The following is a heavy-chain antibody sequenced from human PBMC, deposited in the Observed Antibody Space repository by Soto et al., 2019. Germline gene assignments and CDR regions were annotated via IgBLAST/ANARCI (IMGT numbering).Heavy chain of an antibody. V-gene: IGHV1-69*13. CDR2: IIPIFGTA. D-gene: IGHD4-17*01. J-gene: IGHJ6*02. CDR1: GGTFSSYA. Sequence: ASVKVSCKASGGTFSSYAISWVRQAPGQGLEWMGGIIPIFGTANYAQKFQGRVTITADESTSTAYMELSSLRSEDTAVYYCARTSPTMTTVTTLTYYYYGMDVWGQGTTVTVSS. CDR3: ARTSPTMTTVTTLTYYYYGMDV.